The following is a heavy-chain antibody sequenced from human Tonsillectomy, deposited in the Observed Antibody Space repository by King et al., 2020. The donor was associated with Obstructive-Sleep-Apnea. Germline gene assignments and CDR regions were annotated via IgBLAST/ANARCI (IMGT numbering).Heavy chain of an antibody. CDR3: GRDYTEMYCIDY. J-gene: IGHJ4*02. Sequence: VQLVESGGGVVQPGRSLRLSCVASGFTFSNYAVYWVRLAPGKGLEWVTYISSDGNRKYYADSVKGRFTISRDNSQNTLYLQVNNLRPEDTAVYYCGRDYTEMYCIDYWGQGTLVTVTS. D-gene: IGHD2-8*02. V-gene: IGHV3-30*01. CDR1: GFTFSNYA. CDR2: ISSDGNRK.